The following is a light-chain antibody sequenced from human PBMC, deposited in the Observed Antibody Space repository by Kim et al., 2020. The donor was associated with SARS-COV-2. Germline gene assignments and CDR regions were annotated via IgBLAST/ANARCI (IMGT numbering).Light chain of an antibody. J-gene: IGKJ4*01. CDR3: QQRNSWPLT. CDR2: DAS. V-gene: IGKV3-11*01. Sequence: LPPGERATLSCRASQSISTYLAWYQQKPGQAPRLLIYDASNTATGIPARFSGSGSGTDFTLTITSLEPEDFAVYFCQQRNSWPLTFGGGTKVDIK. CDR1: QSISTY.